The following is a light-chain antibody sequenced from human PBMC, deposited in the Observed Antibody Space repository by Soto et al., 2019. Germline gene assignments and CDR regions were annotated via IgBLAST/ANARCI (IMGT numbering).Light chain of an antibody. CDR3: CSYAGSSTFPRV. Sequence: QSVLTQPASVSGSPGQSITISCTGTSSDVGSYNLVSWYQQHPGKAPKLMIYEVTKRPSGVSNRFSGSKSGNTASLTISGLQAEDEADYYCCSYAGSSTFPRVFGTGIKVTVL. CDR2: EVT. J-gene: IGLJ1*01. V-gene: IGLV2-23*02. CDR1: SSDVGSYNL.